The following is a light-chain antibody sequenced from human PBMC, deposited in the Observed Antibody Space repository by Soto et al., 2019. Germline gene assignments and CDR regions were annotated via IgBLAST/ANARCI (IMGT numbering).Light chain of an antibody. CDR1: QDISSY. V-gene: IGKV1-9*01. Sequence: IPLTQSPSSLSASVGDRVTITCRASQDISSYLAWYQQKPGKAPKLLIYAAYSLQSGVPSRFSGSGSGTDFTLTISSLQPEDFAIYYCQQLNSFPPTFGPGTKVDIK. CDR3: QQLNSFPPT. J-gene: IGKJ3*01. CDR2: AAY.